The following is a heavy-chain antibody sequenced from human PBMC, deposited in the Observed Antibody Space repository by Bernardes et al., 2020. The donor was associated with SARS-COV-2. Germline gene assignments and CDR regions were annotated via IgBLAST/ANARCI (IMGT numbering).Heavy chain of an antibody. D-gene: IGHD2-15*01. V-gene: IGHV3-23*01. CDR2: ITNGGGST. CDR1: GFTLSNYA. J-gene: IGHJ6*02. CDR3: ARDSDCSGGSCYGMDV. Sequence: GGSLRLSCAASGFTLSNYAMAWVRQAPGKGLEWVSGITNGGGSTYYADSVKGRFTVSRDNSKNTLYLEMNSLRAEDTAVYYCARDSDCSGGSCYGMDVWGQGTTVTVSS.